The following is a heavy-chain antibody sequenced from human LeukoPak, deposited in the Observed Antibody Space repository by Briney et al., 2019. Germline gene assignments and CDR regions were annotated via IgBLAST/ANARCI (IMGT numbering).Heavy chain of an antibody. D-gene: IGHD4-17*01. CDR3: ARSFWIGDYAT. Sequence: PGGSLRLSCAASGLNFSSDEMNWVRQAPGKGLEWVSYISGSATTIYYADSVRGRFTISRDNAKNSLYLQMNSLRVEDTAVYYCARSFWIGDYATWGQGTLDTVSS. CDR1: GLNFSSDE. J-gene: IGHJ5*02. CDR2: ISGSATTI. V-gene: IGHV3-48*03.